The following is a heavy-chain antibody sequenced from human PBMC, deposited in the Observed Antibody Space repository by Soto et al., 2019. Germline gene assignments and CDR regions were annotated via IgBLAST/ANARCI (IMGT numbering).Heavy chain of an antibody. V-gene: IGHV3-21*06. J-gene: IGHJ4*02. Sequence: LRLSCAASGFTFTRYSMNWVRQAPGKGLEWVSSISSTTNYIYYGDSMKGRFTISRDNAKNSLYLEMNSLRAEDTAVYYCARESEDLTSNFDYWGQGTLVTVSS. CDR3: ARESEDLTSNFDY. CDR1: GFTFTRYS. CDR2: ISSTTNYI.